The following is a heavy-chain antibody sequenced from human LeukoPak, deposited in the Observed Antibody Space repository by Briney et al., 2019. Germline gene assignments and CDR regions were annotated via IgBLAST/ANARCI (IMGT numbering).Heavy chain of an antibody. D-gene: IGHD2-2*01. Sequence: PGGSLRLSCAASGITLSSYGVLWVRQAPGKGLEWVAAISYDGSNKYYADSVKGRFTISRDNPKNTVYLQMNSLRAEDTAVYYCAKEGTSGAFDIWGQGTMVTVSS. CDR1: GITLSSYG. CDR3: AKEGTSGAFDI. CDR2: ISYDGSNK. J-gene: IGHJ3*02. V-gene: IGHV3-30*18.